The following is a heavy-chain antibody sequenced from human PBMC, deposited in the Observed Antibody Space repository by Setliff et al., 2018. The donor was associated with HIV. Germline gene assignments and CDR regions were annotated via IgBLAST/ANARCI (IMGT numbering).Heavy chain of an antibody. CDR2: VHSTGTT. CDR1: GGSFSTYY. Sequence: SETLSLTYTVSGGSFSTYYWSWIRQPAGEGLEYIGRVHSTGTTIYNPSLKSRVTMSVDTSKNQLSLKLRSVTAADTAVYYCARARITMTGGRLEPYAFDRWGQGTKVTISS. V-gene: IGHV4-4*07. J-gene: IGHJ3*01. D-gene: IGHD3-22*01. CDR3: ARARITMTGGRLEPYAFDR.